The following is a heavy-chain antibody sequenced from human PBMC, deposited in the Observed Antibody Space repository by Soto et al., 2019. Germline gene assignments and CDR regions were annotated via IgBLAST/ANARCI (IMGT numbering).Heavy chain of an antibody. D-gene: IGHD2-21*01. V-gene: IGHV1-69*02. CDR3: ASDGILYYFDY. Sequence: QVQLVQSGAEVKKPGSSVKVSCKASGVTFSSYTISWVRQAPGQGLEWMGRIIHILGIANYAQKFQGRVTITADKSTSTAYMELSSLRSEDTAGYYCASDGILYYFDYWGQGTLVTVSS. CDR1: GVTFSSYT. J-gene: IGHJ4*02. CDR2: IIHILGIA.